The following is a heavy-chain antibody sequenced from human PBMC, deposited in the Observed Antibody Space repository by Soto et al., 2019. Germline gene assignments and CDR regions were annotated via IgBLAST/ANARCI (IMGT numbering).Heavy chain of an antibody. CDR1: GYTFTGQY. Sequence: ASVKVSCKASGYTFTGQYLRWARQAPGEGLQWMGWINPSSGGTRYSQKFQGRVTMTRDTSISIAYMEMSRLTSDDTAVYYCARDLSTSSFRGSFDLWGQGTMVTVSS. D-gene: IGHD3-10*01. V-gene: IGHV1-2*02. CDR3: ARDLSTSSFRGSFDL. CDR2: INPSSGGT. J-gene: IGHJ3*01.